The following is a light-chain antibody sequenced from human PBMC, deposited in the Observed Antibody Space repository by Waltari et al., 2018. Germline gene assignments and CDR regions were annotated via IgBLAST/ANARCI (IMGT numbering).Light chain of an antibody. J-gene: IGLJ3*02. Sequence: QSVVTQPPSASGTPGQRVTISCSGSTTNIGSNGAHWYQQRPGTAPKVLIYGSKQRASGVPDRFSGSKSGTSASLASSRLRSEDEADYSCATWDDSLGGWMFGGGNKLTVL. CDR2: GSK. V-gene: IGLV1-47*02. CDR3: ATWDDSLGGWM. CDR1: TTNIGSNG.